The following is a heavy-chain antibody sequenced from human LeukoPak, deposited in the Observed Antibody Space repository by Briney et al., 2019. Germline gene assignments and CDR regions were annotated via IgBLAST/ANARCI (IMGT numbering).Heavy chain of an antibody. V-gene: IGHV3-48*01. CDR3: ARAIKAVAGTFHRDYYFDY. Sequence: GGSLRLSCAASGITFTNAWMSWVRQAPGKGLEWVSYISSSSSTIYYADSVKGRFTISRDSAKNSLYLQMDSLRAEDTAVYYCARAIKAVAGTFHRDYYFDYWGQGTLVTVSS. CDR2: ISSSSSTI. CDR1: GITFTNAW. J-gene: IGHJ4*02. D-gene: IGHD6-19*01.